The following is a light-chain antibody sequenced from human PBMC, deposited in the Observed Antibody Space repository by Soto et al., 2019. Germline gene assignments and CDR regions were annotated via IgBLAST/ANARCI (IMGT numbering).Light chain of an antibody. CDR1: PSVTNY. CDR3: HQYNGWPRT. V-gene: IGKV3-15*01. Sequence: EIVLTQSPGTLSLSPVEGATLSLRAIPSVTNYLAWYQQKPGQGPSLLIYGTSTRAGGVPARFSGGGSGTEFTLTITSLQSEDFAVYYCHQYNGWPRTFGQGTKVDIK. J-gene: IGKJ1*01. CDR2: GTS.